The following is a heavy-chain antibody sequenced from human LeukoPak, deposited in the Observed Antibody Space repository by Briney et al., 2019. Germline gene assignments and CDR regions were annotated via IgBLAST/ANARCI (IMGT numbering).Heavy chain of an antibody. CDR3: ARGQPGVDTAMVLGLVY. J-gene: IGHJ4*02. D-gene: IGHD5-18*01. Sequence: SVKVSCKASGGTSSSYAISWVRQAPGQGLEWMGRIIPILGIANYAQKFQGRVTITADKSTSTAYMELSSLRSEDTAVYYCARGQPGVDTAMVLGLVYWGQGTLVTVSS. V-gene: IGHV1-69*04. CDR1: GGTSSSYA. CDR2: IIPILGIA.